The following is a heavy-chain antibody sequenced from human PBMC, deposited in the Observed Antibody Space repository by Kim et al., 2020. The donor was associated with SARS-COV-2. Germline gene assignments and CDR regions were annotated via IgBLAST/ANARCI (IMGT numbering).Heavy chain of an antibody. CDR1: GFTFNTYW. J-gene: IGHJ4*02. Sequence: GGSLRLSCAASGFTFNTYWMTWVRQAPGKGLEWVANIKGDGSEKYYVDSVKGRFTISRDNAQNSIFLQMDSLRGEDSAIYFCARDRYCSGTNCYGGYFDYWGQGALVTVSS. CDR2: IKGDGSEK. V-gene: IGHV3-7*01. D-gene: IGHD2-2*01. CDR3: ARDRYCSGTNCYGGYFDY.